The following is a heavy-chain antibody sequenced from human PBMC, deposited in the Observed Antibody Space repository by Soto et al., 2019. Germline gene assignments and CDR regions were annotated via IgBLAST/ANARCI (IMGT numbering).Heavy chain of an antibody. CDR3: ARGERQQQRDY. CDR2: IYHSGST. Sequence: GSLRLSCAASGFTFSSYAMHWVRQAPGKGLEWIGEIYHSGSTNYNPSLKSRVIISVDKSKNQFSLKLSSVTAADTAVYYCARGERQQQRDYWGQGTLITVSS. CDR1: GFTFSSYA. J-gene: IGHJ4*02. V-gene: IGHV4-4*02. D-gene: IGHD6-13*01.